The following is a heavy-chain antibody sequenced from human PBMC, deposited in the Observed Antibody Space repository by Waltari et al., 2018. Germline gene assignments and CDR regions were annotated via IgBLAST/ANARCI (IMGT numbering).Heavy chain of an antibody. D-gene: IGHD1-7*01. CDR2: INHSGST. CDR1: GGSFSGYY. V-gene: IGHV4-34*01. CDR3: ARAGYNWNYDAFDI. Sequence: QVQLQQWGAGLLKPSETLSLTCAVYGGSFSGYYWSWIRKPPGKGLEWIGEINHSGSTNYNPSLKSRVTISVDTSKNQFSLKLSSVTAADTAVYYCARAGYNWNYDAFDIWGQGTMVTVSS. J-gene: IGHJ3*02.